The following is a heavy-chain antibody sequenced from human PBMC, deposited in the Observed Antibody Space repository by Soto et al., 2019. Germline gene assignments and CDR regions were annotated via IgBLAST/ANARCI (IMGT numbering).Heavy chain of an antibody. CDR2: IYHNRNT. CDR3: ARVPSP. J-gene: IGHJ5*02. CDR1: GGSISSGGYS. Sequence: QLQLQESGSGLVKPSQTLSLTCAVSGGSISSGGYSWSWFRQPPEKGLEWIGYIYHNRNTYYNPSLKSRVTISVDRSKNQFSLKLSSVTAADTAMYYCARVPSPWGQGTLVTVSS. V-gene: IGHV4-30-2*01.